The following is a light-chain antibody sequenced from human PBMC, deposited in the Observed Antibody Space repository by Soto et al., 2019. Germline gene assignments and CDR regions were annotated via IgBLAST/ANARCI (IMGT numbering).Light chain of an antibody. J-gene: IGLJ3*02. CDR1: SSNIGAGFH. V-gene: IGLV1-40*01. CDR2: SNT. Sequence: QSVLTQPPSVSGAPGQRVTISCSGSSSNIGAGFHVHWYRQLQGTVPKLLTYSNTNRPSGVPDRFSGSKSGSSASLVITGLQAEDEADYYCQSSDSSLVFGGGTKLTVL. CDR3: QSSDSSLV.